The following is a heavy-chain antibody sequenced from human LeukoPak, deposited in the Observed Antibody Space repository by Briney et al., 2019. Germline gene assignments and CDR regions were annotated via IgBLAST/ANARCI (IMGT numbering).Heavy chain of an antibody. Sequence: GASVKVSCKASGYTFTGYYMPWVRQAPGQGLEWMGWINPNSGGTNYAQKFQGRVTMTRDTSISTAYMELSRLRSDDTAVYYCARDLGGYTLLGMDVWGQGTTVTVSS. J-gene: IGHJ6*02. CDR1: GYTFTGYY. CDR3: ARDLGGYTLLGMDV. D-gene: IGHD2-2*02. CDR2: INPNSGGT. V-gene: IGHV1-2*02.